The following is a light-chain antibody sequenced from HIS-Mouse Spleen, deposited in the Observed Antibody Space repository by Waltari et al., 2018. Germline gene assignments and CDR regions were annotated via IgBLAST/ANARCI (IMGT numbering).Light chain of an antibody. CDR2: EDN. Sequence: NFMLTQPHSVSESPGKTVTISCTPSSGSISSNYVQWYQQRPGSGPTTVIYEDNQRPSGVPDRFSGSIDSSSNSASLTISGLKTEDEADYYCQSYDSSNHWVFGGGTKLTVL. CDR1: SGSISSNY. CDR3: QSYDSSNHWV. J-gene: IGLJ3*02. V-gene: IGLV6-57*04.